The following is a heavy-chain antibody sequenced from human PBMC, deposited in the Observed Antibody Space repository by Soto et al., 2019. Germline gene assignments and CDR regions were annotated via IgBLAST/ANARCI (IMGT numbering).Heavy chain of an antibody. V-gene: IGHV3-33*01. D-gene: IGHD2-2*01. CDR1: GCTFSSYD. CDR3: ARDTPPQDIVVVPAVPGGMDV. J-gene: IGHJ6*02. Sequence: XGSLRLSCAASGCTFSSYDMHWVRQAPGRGLEGVAVIWYDGSNKYYADSMKGRFTISRDNSKNTLYLQMNSLRAEDTAVYYCARDTPPQDIVVVPAVPGGMDVWGQGTTVTVSS. CDR2: IWYDGSNK.